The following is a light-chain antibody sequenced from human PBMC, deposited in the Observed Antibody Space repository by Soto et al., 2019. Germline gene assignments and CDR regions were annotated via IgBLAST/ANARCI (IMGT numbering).Light chain of an antibody. CDR2: RNN. Sequence: QSVLTQPPSASGTPGQRDTISCSGSSSNIGSNYVYWYQQLPGTAPKLLIYRNNQRPSGVPDRFSGSKSGTSASLAISGLRSEDEADYYCAAWDDSLSGSPYVFGTGTKVTVL. J-gene: IGLJ1*01. V-gene: IGLV1-47*01. CDR3: AAWDDSLSGSPYV. CDR1: SSNIGSNY.